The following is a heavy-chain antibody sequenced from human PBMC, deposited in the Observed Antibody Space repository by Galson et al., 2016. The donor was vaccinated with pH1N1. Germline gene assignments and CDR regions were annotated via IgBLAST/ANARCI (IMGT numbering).Heavy chain of an antibody. V-gene: IGHV1-69*05. CDR2: VIAIFRTT. CDR1: GVTFSSSS. D-gene: IGHD3/OR15-3a*01. CDR3: ARQRTGYYAGMDAFDV. Sequence: SVKVSCTVSGVTFSSSSISWVRQAPGQGLERMGGVIAIFRTTSFAQRFKDRVTITTDESTTTAFMELNSLKSDDTAIYYCARQRTGYYAGMDAFDVWGQGTRVTVSS. J-gene: IGHJ3*01.